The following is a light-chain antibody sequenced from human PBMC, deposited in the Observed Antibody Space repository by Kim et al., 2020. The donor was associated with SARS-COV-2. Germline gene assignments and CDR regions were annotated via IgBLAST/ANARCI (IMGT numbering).Light chain of an antibody. Sequence: LSPGERATLSCRASQSVSSYLAWYQQKPGQAPRLLIYDASSRATGIPARFSGSGSGTDFTLTISSLEPEDFAVYYCQQRFNWPPTFGQGTKVDIK. CDR3: QQRFNWPPT. V-gene: IGKV3-11*01. CDR1: QSVSSY. CDR2: DAS. J-gene: IGKJ1*01.